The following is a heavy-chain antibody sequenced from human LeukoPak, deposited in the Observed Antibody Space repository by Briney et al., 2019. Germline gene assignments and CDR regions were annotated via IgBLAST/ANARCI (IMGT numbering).Heavy chain of an antibody. CDR2: IYYSGST. J-gene: IGHJ5*02. CDR1: GGSISSSSYY. V-gene: IGHV4-39*07. CDR3: ARARSYYGSLNWFDP. Sequence: PSETLSLTCTVSGGSISSSSYYWGWIRQPPGKGLEWIGSIYYSGSTYYNPSLKSRVTISVDTSKNQFSLKLSSVTAADTAVYYCARARSYYGSLNWFDPWGQGTLVTVSS. D-gene: IGHD3-10*01.